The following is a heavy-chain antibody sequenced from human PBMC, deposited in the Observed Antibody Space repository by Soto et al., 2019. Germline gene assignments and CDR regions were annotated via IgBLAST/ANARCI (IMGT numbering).Heavy chain of an antibody. J-gene: IGHJ4*02. CDR2: IFYTGNT. Sequence: SETLSLTCTVSGGSISSGDYYWRWIRPPPGKGLEWIGSIFYTGNTYYNSSLQSRVTISVDTPKNHFSLKLSSVTAADTAVYYCARLVNCISASCDGYYFDYWGQGTLVTVSS. D-gene: IGHD2-2*01. CDR1: GGSISSGDYY. CDR3: ARLVNCISASCDGYYFDY. V-gene: IGHV4-39*02.